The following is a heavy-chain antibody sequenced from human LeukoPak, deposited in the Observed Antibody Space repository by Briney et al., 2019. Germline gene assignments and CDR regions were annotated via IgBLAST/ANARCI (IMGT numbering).Heavy chain of an antibody. V-gene: IGHV4-30-2*01. Sequence: SETLSLTCAVSGGSISSGGYSWSWIRQPPGKGLEWIGYIYHSGSTYYNPSLKSRVTISVDRSKNQFSLKLSSVTAADTAVYYCARVRIVRGVIDAFDIWGQGTMVTVSS. CDR2: IYHSGST. J-gene: IGHJ3*02. D-gene: IGHD3-10*01. CDR3: ARVRIVRGVIDAFDI. CDR1: GGSISSGGYS.